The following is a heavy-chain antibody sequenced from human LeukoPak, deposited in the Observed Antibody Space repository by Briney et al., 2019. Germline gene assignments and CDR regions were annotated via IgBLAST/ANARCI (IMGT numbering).Heavy chain of an antibody. CDR2: IGSSDSTT. V-gene: IGHV3-48*03. D-gene: IGHD3-10*02. J-gene: IGHJ4*02. CDR3: ARGTMFPYYSDY. CDR1: GFTFSSYE. Sequence: GGSLRLSCVASGFTFSSYEMNWVRQAPGKGLEWLSYIGSSDSTTHYADSVKGRFTISRDNAKNSLYLQMNSLRAEDTAVYYCARGTMFPYYSDYWGQGTLVTVSS.